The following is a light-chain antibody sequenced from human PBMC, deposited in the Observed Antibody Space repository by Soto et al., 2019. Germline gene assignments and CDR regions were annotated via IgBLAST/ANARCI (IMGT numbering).Light chain of an antibody. CDR3: QQYDIATG. V-gene: IGKV3-15*01. CDR1: ESVSTN. J-gene: IGKJ4*01. CDR2: AAS. Sequence: EVVMTQSPASLSVSPGERDTLSCRASESVSTNLAWYQQKPGQPPRLLIYAASTRATGVPARFSGSGSGTEFTLTISSLQSEDFAVYYCQQYDIATGFGGGTKVEIK.